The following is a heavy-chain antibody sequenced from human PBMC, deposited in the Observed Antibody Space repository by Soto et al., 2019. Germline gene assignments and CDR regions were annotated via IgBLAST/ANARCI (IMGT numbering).Heavy chain of an antibody. CDR3: ARDLPGIAVAGTLSAHRNWFDP. D-gene: IGHD6-19*01. V-gene: IGHV1-2*04. CDR1: GYTFTGYY. Sequence: QVQLVQSGAEVKKPGASVKVSCKASGYTFTGYYMHWVRQAPGQGLEWMGWINPNSGGTNYAQKFQGWVTMTRDTSISTAYMELSRLRSDDTAVYYCARDLPGIAVAGTLSAHRNWFDPWGQGTLVTVSS. CDR2: INPNSGGT. J-gene: IGHJ5*02.